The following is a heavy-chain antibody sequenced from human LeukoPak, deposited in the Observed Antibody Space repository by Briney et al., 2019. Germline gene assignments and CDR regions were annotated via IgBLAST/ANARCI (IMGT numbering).Heavy chain of an antibody. V-gene: IGHV4-61*02. CDR1: GGSISSGSYY. J-gene: IGHJ4*02. CDR3: ARVDAGVPGYYFDY. Sequence: PSETLSLTCTVSGGSISSGSYYWSWIRQPAGKGLEWIGRIYTSGSTNYNPSLKSRVTISVDTSKNQFSLKLSSVTAADTAVYYCARVDAGVPGYYFDYWGQGTLVTVSS. D-gene: IGHD2-8*01. CDR2: IYTSGST.